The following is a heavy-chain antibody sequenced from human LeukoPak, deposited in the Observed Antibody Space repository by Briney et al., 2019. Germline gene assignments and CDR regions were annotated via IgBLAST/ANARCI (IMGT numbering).Heavy chain of an antibody. D-gene: IGHD1-14*01. J-gene: IGHJ4*02. Sequence: SETLSLTCTVSGGSMSTHYWSWIRQPPGKGLEWVGFIFYSGSATYNPSLQSRLAISLDTSSNQFSLKLSSVTAADTAVYYCARVSVGGTGPDYWGQGALVTVAS. CDR2: IFYSGSA. CDR1: GGSMSTHY. CDR3: ARVSVGGTGPDY. V-gene: IGHV4-59*11.